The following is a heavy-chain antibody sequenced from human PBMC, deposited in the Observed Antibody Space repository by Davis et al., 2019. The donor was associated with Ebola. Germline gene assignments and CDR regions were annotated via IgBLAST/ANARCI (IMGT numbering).Heavy chain of an antibody. Sequence: GGSLRLSCAASGFTFSSYGMHWVRQAPGKGLEWVSSISSSSSYIYYADSVKGRFTISRDNSKNTLYLQMNSLRAEDTAVYYCARGRGRPVYSSSWTSFDYWGQGTLVTVSS. CDR3: ARGRGRPVYSSSWTSFDY. CDR1: GFTFSSYG. V-gene: IGHV3-21*01. J-gene: IGHJ4*02. D-gene: IGHD6-13*01. CDR2: ISSSSSYI.